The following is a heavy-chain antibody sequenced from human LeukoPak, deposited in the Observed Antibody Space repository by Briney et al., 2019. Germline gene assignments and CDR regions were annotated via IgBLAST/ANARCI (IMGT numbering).Heavy chain of an antibody. CDR3: ARGRSGNYYDY. Sequence: GGSLRLSCAASGFTFSNYWMYWVRQGPGKGLVWVSRISSDGRSTNYADSVKGRFTISRDNAKNTLFLQVNSLRADDTAVYYCARGRSGNYYDYWGQGTRVTV. CDR1: GFTFSNYW. D-gene: IGHD1-26*01. J-gene: IGHJ4*02. CDR2: ISSDGRST. V-gene: IGHV3-74*01.